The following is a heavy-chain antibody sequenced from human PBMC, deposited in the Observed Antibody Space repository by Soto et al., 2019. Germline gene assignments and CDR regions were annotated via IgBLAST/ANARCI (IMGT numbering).Heavy chain of an antibody. CDR1: GFTFSNAW. V-gene: IGHV3-15*01. Sequence: PGGSLRPSCAASGFTFSNAWMSWVRQAPGKGREWVGRITSKTDGGTTDYAAPVKGRFTISRDDSKNTLYLQMNSLKTEDTAVYYCTTTRAVAGTDPLFDYWGQGTLVTVSS. D-gene: IGHD6-19*01. CDR3: TTTRAVAGTDPLFDY. J-gene: IGHJ4*02. CDR2: ITSKTDGGTT.